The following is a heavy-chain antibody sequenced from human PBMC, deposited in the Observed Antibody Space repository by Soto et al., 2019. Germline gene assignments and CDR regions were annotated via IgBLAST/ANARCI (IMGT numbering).Heavy chain of an antibody. V-gene: IGHV3-23*01. CDR1: GFTFNIDA. D-gene: IGHD3-9*01. CDR3: ATVARYDDFDV. CDR2: IGSTGTTT. Sequence: QLLGSGGGLVQPGGSLRLSCEASGFTFNIDAMTGVRQAPGKGLEWVSNIGSTGTTTYYADSVKGRFAISRDNSKSTLYLEMNSLRAEDTAVYYCATVARYDDFDVWGQGTMVTVSS. J-gene: IGHJ3*01.